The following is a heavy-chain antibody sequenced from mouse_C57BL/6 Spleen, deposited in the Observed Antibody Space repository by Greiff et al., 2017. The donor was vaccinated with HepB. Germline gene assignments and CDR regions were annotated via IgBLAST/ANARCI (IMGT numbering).Heavy chain of an antibody. CDR1: GYTFTDYY. V-gene: IGHV1-26*01. J-gene: IGHJ2*01. Sequence: VQLQQSGPELVKPGASVKISCKASGYTFTDYYMNWVKKSHGKSLEWIGDINPNNGGTSYNQKFKGKATLTVDKSSSTAYMELRSLTSEDSAVYYCARGATEDYFDYWGQGTTLTVSS. D-gene: IGHD3-1*01. CDR3: ARGATEDYFDY. CDR2: INPNNGGT.